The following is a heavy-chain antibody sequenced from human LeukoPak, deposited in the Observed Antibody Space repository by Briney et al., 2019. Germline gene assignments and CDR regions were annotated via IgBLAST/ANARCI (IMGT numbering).Heavy chain of an antibody. Sequence: PSETLSLTCTVSGGPISTYYWSWVRQPAGKGLEWIGRIYTSGSTNYNPSLKSRVTISLDTSKKQFSLKLSSVTAADTAVYYCARFRSPDAFDMWGQGTMVAVSS. CDR1: GGPISTYY. CDR2: IYTSGST. J-gene: IGHJ3*02. V-gene: IGHV4-4*07. CDR3: ARFRSPDAFDM.